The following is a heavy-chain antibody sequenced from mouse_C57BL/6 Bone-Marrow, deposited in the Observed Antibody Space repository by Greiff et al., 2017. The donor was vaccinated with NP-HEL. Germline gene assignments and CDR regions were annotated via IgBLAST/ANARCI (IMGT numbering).Heavy chain of an antibody. J-gene: IGHJ2*01. V-gene: IGHV5-9-1*02. Sequence: EVKLVESGEGLVKPGGSLKLSCAASGFTFSSYAMTWVRQTPEKRLEWVAYISSGGDYIYYADTVKGRFTISRDNARNTLYLQMSSLRSEDTAMYYYTRIYYRILFDYWGQGTTLTVSS. D-gene: IGHD2-1*01. CDR1: GFTFSSYA. CDR2: ISSGGDYI. CDR3: TRIYYRILFDY.